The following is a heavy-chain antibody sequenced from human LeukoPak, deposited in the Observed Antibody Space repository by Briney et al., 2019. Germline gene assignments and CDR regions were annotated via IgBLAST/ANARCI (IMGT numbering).Heavy chain of an antibody. CDR3: ASKSSNWADYYYGMDV. CDR1: GGSISSYY. J-gene: IGHJ6*02. CDR2: IYYSGST. Sequence: KPSETLSLTCTVSGGSISSYYWSWIRQPPGKGLEWIGYIYYSGSTNYNPSLKSRVTISVDTSKNQFSLKLSSVTAADTAVYFCASKSSNWADYYYGMDVWGQGTTVTVSS. V-gene: IGHV4-59*12. D-gene: IGHD6-13*01.